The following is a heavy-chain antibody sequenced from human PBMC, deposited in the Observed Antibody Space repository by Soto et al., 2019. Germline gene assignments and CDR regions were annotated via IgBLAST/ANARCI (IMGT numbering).Heavy chain of an antibody. CDR3: PRSTGEPGGWYFDL. CDR2: IIPILGIA. D-gene: IGHD7-27*01. CDR1: GGTFSSYT. J-gene: IGHJ2*01. V-gene: IGHV1-69*02. Sequence: QVQLVQSGAEVKKPGSSVKVSCKASGGTFSSYTISWVRQAPGQGLEWMGRIIPILGIANYAQKFQGRVTITATKSTSDSYMELSSLRSEDTAVYYCPRSTGEPGGWYFDLWGRGTLFTVSS.